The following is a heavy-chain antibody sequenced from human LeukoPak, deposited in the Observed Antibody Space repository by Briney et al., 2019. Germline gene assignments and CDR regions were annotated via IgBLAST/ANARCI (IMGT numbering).Heavy chain of an antibody. Sequence: ASVKVSCKASGYTFTSYDINWVRQATGQGLEWMGWMNPNSGNTGYAQKFQGRVTMTRNTSISTAYMELSSLRSEDTAVYYCARGLADYYGSSGYYFDYWGQGTLVTVSS. CDR3: ARGLADYYGSSGYYFDY. CDR1: GYTFTSYD. V-gene: IGHV1-8*01. J-gene: IGHJ4*02. CDR2: MNPNSGNT. D-gene: IGHD3-22*01.